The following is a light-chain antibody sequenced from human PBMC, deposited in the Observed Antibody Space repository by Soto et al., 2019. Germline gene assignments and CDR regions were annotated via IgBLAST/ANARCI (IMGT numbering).Light chain of an antibody. Sequence: EIVLTQSPGTLSLSPRERATLSCRASQSVRSSYLAWYQQKPGQAPGLLIYAASSRATGIPDRFSGSGSGTDFTLTISRLEPEDFAVYYCQQYDTSPLTFGGGTKVEIK. CDR1: QSVRSSY. CDR2: AAS. V-gene: IGKV3-20*01. CDR3: QQYDTSPLT. J-gene: IGKJ4*01.